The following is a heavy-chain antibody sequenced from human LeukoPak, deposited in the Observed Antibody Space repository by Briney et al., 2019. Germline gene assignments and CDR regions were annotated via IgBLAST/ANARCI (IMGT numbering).Heavy chain of an antibody. CDR2: ISSSSSYI. Sequence: GGSLRLSCAASGFTFSSYSMNWVRQAPGQGLEWVSSISSSSSYIYYADSVKGRFTISRDNAKNSLYLQMNSLRAEDTAVYYCARGRIAALLFDYWGQGTLVTVSS. D-gene: IGHD6-6*01. J-gene: IGHJ4*02. CDR1: GFTFSSYS. V-gene: IGHV3-21*01. CDR3: ARGRIAALLFDY.